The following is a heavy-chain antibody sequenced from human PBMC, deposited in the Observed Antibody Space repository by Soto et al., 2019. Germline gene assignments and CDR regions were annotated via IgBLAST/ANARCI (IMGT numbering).Heavy chain of an antibody. J-gene: IGHJ6*02. D-gene: IGHD2-15*01. CDR3: ARQRCSGGSCYHGMDV. CDR2: INPSDSYT. Sequence: PGESLKISCKGSGYSFTSYWISWVRQMPGKGLEWMGRINPSDSYTNYSPSFQGHVTISVDKSISTANLQWSSLKASDTAMYYCARQRCSGGSCYHGMDVWGQGTTVTVSS. V-gene: IGHV5-10-1*01. CDR1: GYSFTSYW.